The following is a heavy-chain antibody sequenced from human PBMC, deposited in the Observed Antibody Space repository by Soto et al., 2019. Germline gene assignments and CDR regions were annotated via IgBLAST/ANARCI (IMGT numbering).Heavy chain of an antibody. Sequence: GSLRLSCAASGFTFSSYAMSWVRQAPGKGLEWVSAISGSGGSTYYADSVKGRFTISRDNSKNTLYLQMNSLRAEDTAVYYCAKGGSGSYYYYYMDVWGKGTTVTVSS. J-gene: IGHJ6*03. CDR3: AKGGSGSYYYYYMDV. D-gene: IGHD3-10*01. CDR1: GFTFSSYA. V-gene: IGHV3-23*01. CDR2: ISGSGGST.